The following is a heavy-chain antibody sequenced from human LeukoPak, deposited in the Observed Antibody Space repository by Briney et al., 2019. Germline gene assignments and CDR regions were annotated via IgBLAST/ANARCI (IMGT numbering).Heavy chain of an antibody. V-gene: IGHV4-4*07. D-gene: IGHD3-22*01. CDR3: ARDLFYYDSSGNDRTGGFDY. CDR2: VYTSGST. Sequence: SETLSLTCTVSGGSISSYYWSWIRQPAGKGLEWIGRVYTSGSTNYNPSLKSRVTMSVDTSKNQFSLKLSSVTAADTAVYYCARDLFYYDSSGNDRTGGFDYWGQGTLVTVSS. CDR1: GGSISSYY. J-gene: IGHJ4*02.